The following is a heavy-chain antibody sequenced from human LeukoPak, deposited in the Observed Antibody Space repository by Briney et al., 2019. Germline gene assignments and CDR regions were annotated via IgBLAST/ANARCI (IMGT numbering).Heavy chain of an antibody. CDR2: IFYSGTT. Sequence: SETLSLTCTVSGGSISSSIYYWGWIRQPPGKGLEWIGGIFYSGTTYYNPSLKSRVTISVDTSKNQFSLKLSSVTAADTAVYYCARKRMVRGARPYYFDYWGQGTLVTVSS. D-gene: IGHD3-10*01. CDR1: GGSISSSIYY. J-gene: IGHJ4*02. CDR3: ARKRMVRGARPYYFDY. V-gene: IGHV4-39*01.